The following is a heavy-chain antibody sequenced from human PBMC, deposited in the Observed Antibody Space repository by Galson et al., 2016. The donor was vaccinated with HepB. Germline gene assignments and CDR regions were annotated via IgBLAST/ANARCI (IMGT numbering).Heavy chain of an antibody. V-gene: IGHV3-7*03. Sequence: SLRLSCAASGFTFSSYSMAWVRQAPGKGLEWVANIKQDGSGKYYVDSVKGRFTISRDNAKNSVYLQMNSLSGDDTAVYYCMSYSDAWYSGFWGQGTLVTVSS. CDR3: MSYSDAWYSGF. CDR2: IKQDGSGK. CDR1: GFTFSSYS. J-gene: IGHJ4*02. D-gene: IGHD6-13*01.